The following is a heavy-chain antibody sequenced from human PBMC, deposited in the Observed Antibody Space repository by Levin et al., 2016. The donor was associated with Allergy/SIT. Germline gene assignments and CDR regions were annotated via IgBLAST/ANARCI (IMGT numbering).Heavy chain of an antibody. CDR2: IYYSGST. D-gene: IGHD4-17*01. Sequence: SETLSLTCTVSGGSISSGGYYWSWIRQHPGKGLEWIGSIYYSGSTYYNPSLKSRVTISVDTSKNQFSLKLNSVTAADTAVYYCARVAAVTTLWYFDLWGRGTLVTVSS. CDR3: ARVAAVTTLWYFDL. CDR1: GGSISSGGYY. J-gene: IGHJ2*01. V-gene: IGHV4-39*07.